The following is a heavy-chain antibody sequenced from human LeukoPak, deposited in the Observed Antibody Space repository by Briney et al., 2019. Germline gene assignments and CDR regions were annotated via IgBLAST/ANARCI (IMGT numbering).Heavy chain of an antibody. CDR3: ARDRSPGVVRGAYFDS. D-gene: IGHD3-10*01. J-gene: IGHJ4*02. CDR1: GGSISSSY. Sequence: SETLSLTCTVSGGSISSSYWSWIRQPAGQRLEWIGHIHTSGSTHYNPSLKSRLTMSVDTSKNQFSLNLTSVTAADTAVYYCARDRSPGVVRGAYFDSWGQGTLVTVSS. V-gene: IGHV4-4*07. CDR2: IHTSGST.